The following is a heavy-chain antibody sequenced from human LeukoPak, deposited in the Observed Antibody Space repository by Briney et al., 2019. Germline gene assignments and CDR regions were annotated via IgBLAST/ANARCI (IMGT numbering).Heavy chain of an antibody. CDR2: IKKDGSEK. D-gene: IGHD5-12*01. J-gene: IGHJ4*02. Sequence: GGSLRLSCAASGFTFSSYWMSWVRQAPGKGLEWVANIKKDGSEKYYVDSVKGRFTISRENAETSLYLQMNSLRGEDTAVYYCAKENTKTPFRPGEATKTKGYFDYWGQGTLVTVSS. V-gene: IGHV3-7*03. CDR3: AKENTKTPFRPGEATKTKGYFDY. CDR1: GFTFSSYW.